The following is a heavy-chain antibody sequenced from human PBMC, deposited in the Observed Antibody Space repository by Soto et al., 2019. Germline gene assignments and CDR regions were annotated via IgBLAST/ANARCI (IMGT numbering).Heavy chain of an antibody. D-gene: IGHD6-13*01. CDR2: LSYDGSDK. CDR1: GFTFSSYG. J-gene: IGHJ4*02. CDR3: AKDSSIAAADYYFDY. V-gene: IGHV3-30*18. Sequence: QVQLVESGGAVVQTGRSLRLSCAASGFTFSSYGMHWVRQAPGKGLEWVAVLSYDGSDKYYADSVKGRFTISRDNSKNTLYLQMNSLRTEDTAVYYCAKDSSIAAADYYFDYWGQGTLVTVSS.